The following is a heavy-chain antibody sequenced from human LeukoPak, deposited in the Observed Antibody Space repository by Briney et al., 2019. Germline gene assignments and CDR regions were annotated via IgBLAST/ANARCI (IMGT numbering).Heavy chain of an antibody. J-gene: IGHJ4*02. D-gene: IGHD1-26*01. CDR3: TTASPIVGATRDDY. CDR2: IKSKTDGGTT. CDR1: GFTFSSYW. Sequence: GGSLRLSCEASGFTFSSYWMSWVRQAPGKGLEWVGRIKSKTDGGTTDYAAPVKGRFTISRDDSKNTLYLQMNSLKTEVTAVYYCTTASPIVGATRDDYWGQGTLVTVSS. V-gene: IGHV3-15*01.